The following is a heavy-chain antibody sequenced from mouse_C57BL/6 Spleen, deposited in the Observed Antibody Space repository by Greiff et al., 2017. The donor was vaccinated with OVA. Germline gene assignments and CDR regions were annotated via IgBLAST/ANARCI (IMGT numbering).Heavy chain of an antibody. CDR1: GYTFTSYW. CDR2: IDPSDSYT. CDR3: ARKGRDGYSWFAY. V-gene: IGHV1-69*01. J-gene: IGHJ3*01. Sequence: QVQLKQPGAELVMPGASVKLSCKASGYTFTSYWMHWVKQRPGQGLEWIGEIDPSDSYTNYNQKFKGKSTLTVDKSSSTAYMQHSSLTSEDSAVYYCARKGRDGYSWFAYWGQGTLVTVSA. D-gene: IGHD2-3*01.